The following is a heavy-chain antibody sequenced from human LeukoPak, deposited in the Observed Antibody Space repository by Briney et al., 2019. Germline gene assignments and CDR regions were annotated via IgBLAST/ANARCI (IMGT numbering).Heavy chain of an antibody. V-gene: IGHV3-74*01. D-gene: IGHD3-22*01. CDR3: ARGLVHDTSGYYSDY. J-gene: IGHJ4*02. CDR2: INSDGSST. Sequence: GGSLRLSCAASGFTVSSNYMSWVRQAPGKGLEWVSRINSDGSSTTYADSVKGRFTISRDNAKNTLYLQMNSLRAEDTAVYYCARGLVHDTSGYYSDYWGQGTLLTVSS. CDR1: GFTVSSNY.